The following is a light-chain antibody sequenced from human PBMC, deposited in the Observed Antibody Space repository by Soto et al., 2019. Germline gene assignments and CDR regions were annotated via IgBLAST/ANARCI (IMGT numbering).Light chain of an antibody. CDR3: SSVAGGQFV. V-gene: IGLV2-8*01. Sequence: QSALTQPPFASGSPGQSVTISCTGTSSDVGYYNYVSWYQQHPGRAPKLMIYGVSERPSGVPARFSGSKSGNTAYLTVSGVQAEAEADYYCSSVAGGQFVFGTGTKVTVL. J-gene: IGLJ1*01. CDR1: SSDVGYYNY. CDR2: GVS.